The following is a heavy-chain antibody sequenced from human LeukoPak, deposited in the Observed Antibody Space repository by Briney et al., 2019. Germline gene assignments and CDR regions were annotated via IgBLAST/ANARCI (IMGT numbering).Heavy chain of an antibody. CDR3: AKDLDPYYYDSSGYYDY. CDR1: GFTFSSYA. CDR2: ISGSGGST. D-gene: IGHD3-22*01. Sequence: PGGSLRLSCAASGFTFSSYAMSWVRQAPGKGLEWVSAISGSGGSTYYADSVKGRFTISRDNSKNTLYLQMNSLRAEDTAVYYCAKDLDPYYYDSSGYYDYWGQGTLVTVSS. V-gene: IGHV3-23*01. J-gene: IGHJ4*02.